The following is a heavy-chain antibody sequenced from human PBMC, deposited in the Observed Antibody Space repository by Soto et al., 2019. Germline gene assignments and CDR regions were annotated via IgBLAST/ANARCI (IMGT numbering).Heavy chain of an antibody. V-gene: IGHV4-59*08. D-gene: IGHD7-27*01. Sequence: QVHLQESGPGLVKPSETLSLTCTVSGDSISTDYWSWIRQSPGKGLEWIGFIYYGGSTNYNPSLNSRFTISVDTPKNQFSLKLSSVTAADTAVYYCAKNWNWGSLVHWGQGTLVTVSS. CDR3: AKNWNWGSLVH. J-gene: IGHJ4*02. CDR2: IYYGGST. CDR1: GDSISTDY.